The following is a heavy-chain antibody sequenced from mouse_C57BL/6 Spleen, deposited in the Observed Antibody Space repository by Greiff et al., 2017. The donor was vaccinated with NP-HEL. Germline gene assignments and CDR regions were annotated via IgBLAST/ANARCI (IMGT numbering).Heavy chain of an antibody. CDR1: GYTFTSYW. CDR2: IDPSDSYT. CDR3: ARVYGSSPYAMDY. D-gene: IGHD1-1*01. J-gene: IGHJ4*01. V-gene: IGHV1-50*01. Sequence: QVQLQQPGPELVKPGASVKLSCKASGYTFTSYWMQWVKQRPGQGLEWIGEIDPSDSYTTSNTKFKGKATLTVDTASSPAYMQLSRLTSEDDAVYYSARVYGSSPYAMDYWGQGTSVTVSS.